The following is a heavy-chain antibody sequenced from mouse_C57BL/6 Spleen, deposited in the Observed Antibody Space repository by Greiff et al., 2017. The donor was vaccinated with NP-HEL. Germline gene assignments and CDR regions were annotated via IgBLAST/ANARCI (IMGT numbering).Heavy chain of an antibody. CDR3: ARDRGSSPY. D-gene: IGHD1-1*01. Sequence: EVKLVESGGGLVKPGGSLKLSCAASGFTFSSYAMSWVRQTPEKRLEWVATISDGGSYTYYPDNVKGRFTISRDNAKNNLYLQMSHLKSEDTAMYYCARDRGSSPYWGQGTLVTVSA. V-gene: IGHV5-4*01. J-gene: IGHJ3*01. CDR1: GFTFSSYA. CDR2: ISDGGSYT.